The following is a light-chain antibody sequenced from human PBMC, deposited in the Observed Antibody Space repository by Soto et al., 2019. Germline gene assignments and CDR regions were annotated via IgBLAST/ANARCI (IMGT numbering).Light chain of an antibody. CDR1: QTVRSS. J-gene: IGKJ4*01. CDR2: EAS. V-gene: IGKV3-11*01. CDR3: QQHIGWPHT. Sequence: EIVLTQSPATLSLSPGEIVTLSCRATQTVRSSLAWYQQKPGQAPRLIIYEASNRATGIPARFSGSGSGTDFTLSISSLEHEDFEVYCSQQHIGWPHTFGGATKVEI.